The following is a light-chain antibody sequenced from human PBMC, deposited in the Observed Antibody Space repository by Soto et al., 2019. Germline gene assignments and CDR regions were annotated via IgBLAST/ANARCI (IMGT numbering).Light chain of an antibody. CDR1: SSNIGAGYD. Sequence: QSVLTQPPSVSGAPGQRVTISCTGSSSNIGAGYDVHWYQQLPGTAPKLLIYGNSNRPSGVPDRFSGSKSGTSASLAITGLQAEDEADYYCQSYASSLSGYVFGTGTKATVL. CDR2: GNS. CDR3: QSYASSLSGYV. V-gene: IGLV1-40*01. J-gene: IGLJ1*01.